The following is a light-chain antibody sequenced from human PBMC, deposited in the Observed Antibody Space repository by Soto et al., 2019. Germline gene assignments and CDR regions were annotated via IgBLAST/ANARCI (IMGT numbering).Light chain of an antibody. CDR1: QSVSSSY. CDR3: QHYGSSPPIT. V-gene: IGKV3-20*01. J-gene: IGKJ5*01. Sequence: IVLTQSPGTLSLSPGVSATLSCRASQSVSSSYLAWYQQKPGQAPRLLLXGASTRAFDIPDRFSGSGSGTDFTLTISRLETEDFAVYYCQHYGSSPPITFGQGTRLEIK. CDR2: GAS.